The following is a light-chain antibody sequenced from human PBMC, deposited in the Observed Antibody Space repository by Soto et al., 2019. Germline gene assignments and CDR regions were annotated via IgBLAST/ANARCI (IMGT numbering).Light chain of an antibody. J-gene: IGLJ2*01. V-gene: IGLV2-14*01. Sequence: QSALTQPASVSGSPGQSITISCTGTSSDVGGYNYVSWYQQHPGKVPKLMIYEVSNRPSGVSNRFSGSKSGNTASLTISGLQAEGEADYYCSSYTSTSTVGVFGGGTKVTVL. CDR2: EVS. CDR3: SSYTSTSTVGV. CDR1: SSDVGGYNY.